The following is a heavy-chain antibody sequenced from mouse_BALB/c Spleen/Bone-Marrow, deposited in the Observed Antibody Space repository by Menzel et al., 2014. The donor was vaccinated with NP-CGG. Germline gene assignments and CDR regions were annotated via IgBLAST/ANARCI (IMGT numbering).Heavy chain of an antibody. D-gene: IGHD3-2*01. J-gene: IGHJ3*01. V-gene: IGHV2-9*02. CDR3: ARALDSSGYGFAY. Sequence: VQLVESGPGLVAPSQSLSITCTVSGFSLTSYGVHWVRQPPGKGLEWLGVIWAGGSTNYNSALMSRLSISKDNSKSQVFLKMNSLQTDDTAMYYCARALDSSGYGFAYWGQGILVTVSA. CDR2: IWAGGST. CDR1: GFSLTSYG.